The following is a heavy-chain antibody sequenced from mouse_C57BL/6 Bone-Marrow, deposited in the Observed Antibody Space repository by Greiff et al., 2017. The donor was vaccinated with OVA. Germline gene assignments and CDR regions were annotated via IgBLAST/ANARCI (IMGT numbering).Heavy chain of an antibody. CDR1: GYTFTSYW. Sequence: QVHVKQSGAELAKPGASVKLSCKASGYTFTSYWMHWVKQRPGQGLEWIGYINPSSGYTKYNQKFKDKATLTADKSSSTAYMQLSSLTYEDSAVYYCARIYYDYFYYAMDYWGQGTSVTVSS. D-gene: IGHD2-4*01. CDR3: ARIYYDYFYYAMDY. V-gene: IGHV1-7*01. CDR2: INPSSGYT. J-gene: IGHJ4*01.